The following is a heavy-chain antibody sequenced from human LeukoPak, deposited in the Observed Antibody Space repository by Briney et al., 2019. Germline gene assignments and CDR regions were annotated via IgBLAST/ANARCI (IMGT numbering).Heavy chain of an antibody. V-gene: IGHV1-69*05. CDR3: ARAIAAAAPPETGYYYYDMDV. Sequence: GSSVKVSCKASGGTFSSDAISWGRQAPGQGLEWMGGIIPIFGTANYAQKFQGRVTITTAESTSTAYKELSSLRSEDTAVYYCARAIAAAAPPETGYYYYDMDVWGKGTTVTVSS. CDR2: IIPIFGTA. CDR1: GGTFSSDA. J-gene: IGHJ6*03. D-gene: IGHD6-13*01.